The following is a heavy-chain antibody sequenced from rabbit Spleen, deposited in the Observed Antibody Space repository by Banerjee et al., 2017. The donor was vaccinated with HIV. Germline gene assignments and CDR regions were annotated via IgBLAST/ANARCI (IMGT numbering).Heavy chain of an antibody. CDR3: ARDLVAVIGWNFNL. CDR2: IYTDTDTT. CDR1: GVSFSSNHY. D-gene: IGHD1-1*01. V-gene: IGHV1S40*01. Sequence: QSLEESGGDLVKPGASLTLTCTASGVSFSSNHYMCWVRQAPGKGLELIACIYTDTDTTYYTTWAKGRFTISKTSSTTVTLQMTSLTAADTATYFCARDLVAVIGWNFNLWGQGTLVTVS. J-gene: IGHJ4*01.